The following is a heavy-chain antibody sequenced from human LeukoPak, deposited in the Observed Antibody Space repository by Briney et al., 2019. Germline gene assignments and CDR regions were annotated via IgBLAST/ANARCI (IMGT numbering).Heavy chain of an antibody. Sequence: GGSLRLSCAAAGFTFRNFAMSLVRQAPGRGVEWVSGVRGSGGGTYYADSVRGRFTISRDNAKNTLYLQMNRLTAEATAVYYCAKESNYGFWSGYYNYWGQGSLVTVSS. V-gene: IGHV3-23*01. CDR3: AKESNYGFWSGYYNY. D-gene: IGHD3-3*01. J-gene: IGHJ4*01. CDR1: GFTFRNFA. CDR2: VRGSGGGT.